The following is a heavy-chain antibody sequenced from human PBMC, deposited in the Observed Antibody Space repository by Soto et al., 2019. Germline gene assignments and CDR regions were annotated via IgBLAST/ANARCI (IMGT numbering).Heavy chain of an antibody. D-gene: IGHD3-10*01. CDR2: ISSSSSTI. CDR1: GFTFSSYS. Sequence: LKISGAASGFTFSSYSMYWVRQAPGKGLEWVSYISSSSSTIYYADSVKGRFTISRDNAKNSLYLQMNSLRAEDTAVYYCARESSVSEFDIWGQGTMVTVSS. J-gene: IGHJ3*02. CDR3: ARESSVSEFDI. V-gene: IGHV3-48*01.